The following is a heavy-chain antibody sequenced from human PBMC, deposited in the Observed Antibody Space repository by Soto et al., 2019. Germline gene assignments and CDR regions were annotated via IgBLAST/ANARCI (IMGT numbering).Heavy chain of an antibody. J-gene: IGHJ6*02. CDR1: GGTFSSYT. V-gene: IGHV1-69*08. CDR3: ARDPPNYGMDV. Sequence: QVQLVQSGAEVKKPGSSVKVSCKASGGTFSSYTISWVRQAPGQGLEWMGRIIPILGIANYAQKFQGRVTIPADKSTSTAYMELSSLRSEDTAVYYCARDPPNYGMDVWGQGTTVTVSS. CDR2: IIPILGIA.